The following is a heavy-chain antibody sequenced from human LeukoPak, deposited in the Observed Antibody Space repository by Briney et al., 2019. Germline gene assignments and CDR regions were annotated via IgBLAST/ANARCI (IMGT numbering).Heavy chain of an antibody. Sequence: SETLSLTCTVSGGSISSYYWSWIRQPPGKGLEWIGYIYYSGSTNYNPSPKSRVTISVDTSKNQFSLKLSSVTAADTAVYYCARDSEGVVDYWGQGTLVTVSS. CDR1: GGSISSYY. V-gene: IGHV4-59*01. D-gene: IGHD3-3*01. CDR3: ARDSEGVVDY. CDR2: IYYSGST. J-gene: IGHJ4*02.